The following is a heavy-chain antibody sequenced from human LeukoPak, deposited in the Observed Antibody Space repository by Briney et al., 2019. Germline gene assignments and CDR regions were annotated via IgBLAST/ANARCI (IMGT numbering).Heavy chain of an antibody. CDR1: GFTFSSYA. CDR2: ISYDGSNK. CDR3: AKDTISMVRGVY. D-gene: IGHD3-10*01. J-gene: IGHJ4*02. V-gene: IGHV3-30-3*01. Sequence: GGSLRLSCAASGFTFSSYAMHWVRQAPGKGLEWVAVISYDGSNKYYADSVKGRFTISRDNSKNTLYLQMNSLRAEDTAVYYCAKDTISMVRGVYWGQGTLVTVSS.